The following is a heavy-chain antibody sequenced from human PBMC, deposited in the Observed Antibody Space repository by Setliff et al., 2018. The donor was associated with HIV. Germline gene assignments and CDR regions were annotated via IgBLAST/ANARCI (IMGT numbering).Heavy chain of an antibody. CDR2: IYHSGST. V-gene: IGHV4-38-2*02. Sequence: SETLSLTCTVSGYSISSGYYWGWIRQPPGKGLVWIGSIYHSGSTYYNPSLKSRVTISVDTSKNQFSLKLSSVTAADAAVYYCVGTESGYSGCWGQGTLVTVS. D-gene: IGHD5-12*01. CDR1: GYSISSGYY. CDR3: VGTESGYSGC. J-gene: IGHJ4*02.